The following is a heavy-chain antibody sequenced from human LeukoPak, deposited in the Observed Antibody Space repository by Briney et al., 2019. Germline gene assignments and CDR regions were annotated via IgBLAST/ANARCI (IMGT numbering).Heavy chain of an antibody. J-gene: IGHJ4*02. CDR2: FDPEDGET. CDR3: ATPTTYYYDTAFDY. CDR1: GYTLTELS. Sequence: GASVRISCKVSGYTLTELSMHWVRQAPGKGLEWRGGFDPEDGETIYAQKFQGRVTMTEDTSTDTAYMELSSLRSEDTAVYYCATPTTYYYDTAFDYWGQKTLVTASS. D-gene: IGHD3-22*01. V-gene: IGHV1-24*01.